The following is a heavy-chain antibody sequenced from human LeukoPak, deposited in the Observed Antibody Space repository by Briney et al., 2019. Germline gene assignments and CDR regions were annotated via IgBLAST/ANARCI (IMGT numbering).Heavy chain of an antibody. V-gene: IGHV4-34*01. D-gene: IGHD3-22*01. J-gene: IGHJ6*02. CDR3: ARARIANYYDSSGYYYVNYYYGMDV. CDR1: GGSFSVYY. CDR2: INHSGST. Sequence: PSETLSLTCAVYGGSFSVYYWSWIRQPPGKGLEWIGEINHSGSTNYNPSLKSRVTISVDTSKNQFSLKLSSVTAADTAVYYCARARIANYYDSSGYYYVNYYYGMDVWGQGTTVTVSS.